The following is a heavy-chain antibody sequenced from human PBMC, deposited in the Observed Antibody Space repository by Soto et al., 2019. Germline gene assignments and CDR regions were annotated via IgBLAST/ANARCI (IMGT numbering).Heavy chain of an antibody. Sequence: SETLSLTCTVSGGSISSGDYYWSWIRQPPGKGLEWIGHIYYSGSTYYNPSLKSRVTISVDTSKNQFSLKLSSVTAADTAVYYCARGNGDYLYYYYYGMDVWGQGTTVTVSS. V-gene: IGHV4-30-4*01. D-gene: IGHD4-17*01. J-gene: IGHJ6*02. CDR2: IYYSGST. CDR1: GGSISSGDYY. CDR3: ARGNGDYLYYYYYGMDV.